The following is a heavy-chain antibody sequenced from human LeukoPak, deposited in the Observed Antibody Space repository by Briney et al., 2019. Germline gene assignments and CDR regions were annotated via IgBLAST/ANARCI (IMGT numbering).Heavy chain of an antibody. CDR2: IYYSGST. J-gene: IGHJ4*02. D-gene: IGHD1-1*01. Sequence: PSETLSLTCTVSGGSISSSSFYWDWIRQPPGKGLEGIGRIYYSGSTYYNPSLKSRVAISVDTYKNQFSLKLSSVTAADTALYYCARRNWNDVNFDYWGQGTLVTVSS. CDR3: ARRNWNDVNFDY. CDR1: GGSISSSSFY. V-gene: IGHV4-39*01.